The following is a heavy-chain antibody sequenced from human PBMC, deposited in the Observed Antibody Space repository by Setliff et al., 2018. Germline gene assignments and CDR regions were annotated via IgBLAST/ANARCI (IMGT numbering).Heavy chain of an antibody. CDR2: INPNSGGR. D-gene: IGHD3-9*01. Sequence: GASVKVSCKASGYIFRDYYIHWVRQAPGQGLEWMGWINPNSGGREYAEAFQGRVTLTGDTSIRTAFMELSGLTTDDMAVYYCAGPFDVGPYPRPIDGLDLWGQGTRVTVSS. CDR1: GYIFRDYY. CDR3: AGPFDVGPYPRPIDGLDL. J-gene: IGHJ3*01. V-gene: IGHV1-2*02.